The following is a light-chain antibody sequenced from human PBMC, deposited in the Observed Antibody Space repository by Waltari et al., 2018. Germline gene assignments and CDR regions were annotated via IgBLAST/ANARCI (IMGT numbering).Light chain of an antibody. CDR2: TAS. CDR1: QGSRNY. CDR3: LQHNTYPWT. V-gene: IGKV1-17*01. J-gene: IGKJ1*01. Sequence: DIQMTQSPSSLSASVGDRVNVTFRASQGSRNYLGWYQQKPGKPPKRLIYTASTLQSGVPSRFSGTGSGTEFTLTISSLQPEDFATYYCLQHNTYPWTFGQGTKVEIK.